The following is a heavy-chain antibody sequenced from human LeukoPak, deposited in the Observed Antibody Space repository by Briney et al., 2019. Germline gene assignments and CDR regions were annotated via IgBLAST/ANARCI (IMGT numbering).Heavy chain of an antibody. D-gene: IGHD6-13*01. CDR1: GGSISSGGYS. Sequence: PSETLSLTCAVSGGSISSGGYSWSWIRQPPGKGLEWIGYIYHSGSTYYNPSLKSRVTISVDTSKNQFSLKLSSVTAADTAVYYCARGPRRIAAAWGYWGQGTLVTVSS. CDR2: IYHSGST. V-gene: IGHV4-30-2*01. CDR3: ARGPRRIAAAWGY. J-gene: IGHJ4*02.